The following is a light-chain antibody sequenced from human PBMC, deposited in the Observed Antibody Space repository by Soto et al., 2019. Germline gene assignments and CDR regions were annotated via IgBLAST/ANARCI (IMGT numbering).Light chain of an antibody. CDR3: QQYGNSPQT. CDR1: QSVSSSY. CDR2: GAS. J-gene: IGKJ1*01. Sequence: EIVLTHSPGTLSLSPCERATLSCSASQSVSSSYLAWYQQKPGQAPRLLIYGASSRATGIPDRFSGSGSGTDFTLTIARLEPGDFAVYYCQQYGNSPQTFGQGTKVDIK. V-gene: IGKV3-20*01.